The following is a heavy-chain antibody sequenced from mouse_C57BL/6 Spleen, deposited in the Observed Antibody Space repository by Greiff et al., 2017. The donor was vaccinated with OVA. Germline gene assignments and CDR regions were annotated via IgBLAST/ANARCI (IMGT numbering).Heavy chain of an antibody. Sequence: EVKLVESGGGLVKPGGSLKLSCAASGFTFSDYGMHWVRQAPEKGLEWVAYISSGSSTIYYADTVKGRFTISRDNAKNTLFLQLTSLVSEDTAMYYCARLPITTTVVATKYAMDYWGQGTSVTVSS. J-gene: IGHJ4*01. D-gene: IGHD1-1*01. CDR1: GFTFSDYG. CDR2: ISSGSSTI. CDR3: ARLPITTTVVATKYAMDY. V-gene: IGHV5-17*01.